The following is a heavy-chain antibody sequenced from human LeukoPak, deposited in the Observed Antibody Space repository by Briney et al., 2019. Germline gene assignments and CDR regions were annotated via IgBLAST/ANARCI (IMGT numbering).Heavy chain of an antibody. V-gene: IGHV4-59*08. Sequence: PSETLSLTCTVSGGSISSYYWSWIRQPPGKGLEWIGYIYYSGSTNYNPSLKSRVTISVDTSKNQFSLKLNSVTAADTAVCYCARAQTVYYYGSGSYLGWFDPWGQGTLVTVSS. CDR2: IYYSGST. J-gene: IGHJ5*02. D-gene: IGHD3-10*01. CDR3: ARAQTVYYYGSGSYLGWFDP. CDR1: GGSISSYY.